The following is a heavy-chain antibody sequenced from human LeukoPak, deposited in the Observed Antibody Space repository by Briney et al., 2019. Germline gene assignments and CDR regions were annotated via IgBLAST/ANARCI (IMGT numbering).Heavy chain of an antibody. CDR2: ISSSGSTI. J-gene: IGHJ4*02. V-gene: IGHV3-11*04. D-gene: IGHD6-19*01. CDR1: GFTFSDYY. Sequence: GGSLRLSCAASGFTFSDYYMSWIRQAPGKGLEWVSYISSSGSTIYYADSVKGRFTIPRDNAKNSLYLQMNSLRAEDTAVYYCARRLIAVAGYYFDYWGQGTLVTVSS. CDR3: ARRLIAVAGYYFDY.